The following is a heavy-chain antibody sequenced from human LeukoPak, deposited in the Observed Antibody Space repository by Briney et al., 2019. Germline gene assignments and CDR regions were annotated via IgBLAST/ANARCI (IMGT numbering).Heavy chain of an antibody. Sequence: SETLSLTCTVSGGSISSGYYWGWIRQPPGKGLEWIGSIYHSGSTYYNPSLKSQVTISVDTSKSQFSLKLSSVTAADTAVYYCARGVSGGGAFDIWGQGTMVTVSS. D-gene: IGHD3-16*01. J-gene: IGHJ3*02. CDR2: IYHSGST. CDR1: GGSISSGYY. V-gene: IGHV4-38-2*02. CDR3: ARGVSGGGAFDI.